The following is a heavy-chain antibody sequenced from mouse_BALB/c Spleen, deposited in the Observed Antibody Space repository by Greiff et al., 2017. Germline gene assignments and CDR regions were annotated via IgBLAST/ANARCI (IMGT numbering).Heavy chain of an antibody. Sequence: VQLKESGPGLVAPSQTLSITCTASGFSLTGYGVNWVRQPPGKGLEWLGMIWGDGSTDYNSALKSRLSTSKDNSKSHVFLKMNSLRTDDTARYYCARENYYGRSFAMDYWGQGTSVTVSS. CDR2: IWGDGST. CDR3: ARENYYGRSFAMDY. J-gene: IGHJ4*01. D-gene: IGHD1-1*01. CDR1: GFSLTGYG. V-gene: IGHV2-6-7*01.